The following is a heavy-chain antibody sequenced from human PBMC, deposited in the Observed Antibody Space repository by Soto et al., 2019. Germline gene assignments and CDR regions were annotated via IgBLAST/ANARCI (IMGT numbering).Heavy chain of an antibody. J-gene: IGHJ6*02. V-gene: IGHV4-59*01. CDR1: GGSISPYY. CDR2: IFYSGST. CDR3: AREAQLVTGLPLDYYYYGMDV. D-gene: IGHD6-13*01. Sequence: PSETLSLTCSVSGGSISPYYWSWLRQPPGKGLEWIGYIFYSGSTDYNPSLKSRVTISLDTSKKQFSLKLRSVTAADTAVYYCAREAQLVTGLPLDYYYYGMDVWGQGTTVTVSS.